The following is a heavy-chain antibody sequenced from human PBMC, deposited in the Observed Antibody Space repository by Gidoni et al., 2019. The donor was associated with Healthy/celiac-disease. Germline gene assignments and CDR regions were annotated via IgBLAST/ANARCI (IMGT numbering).Heavy chain of an antibody. CDR1: GGSISSYY. Sequence: QVQLQASGPGLVKPSETLSLTCTVSGGSISSYYWSWIRQPPGKGLEWIGYIYYSGSTNYNPSLKSRVTISVDTSKNQFSLKLSSVTAADTAVYYCARGEEVPPFGPWFDPWGQGTLVTVSS. CDR3: ARGEEVPPFGPWFDP. V-gene: IGHV4-59*01. J-gene: IGHJ5*02. D-gene: IGHD2-2*01. CDR2: IYYSGST.